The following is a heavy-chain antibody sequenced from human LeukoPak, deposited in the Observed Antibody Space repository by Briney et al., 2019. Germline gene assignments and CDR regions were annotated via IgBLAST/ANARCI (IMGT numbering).Heavy chain of an antibody. Sequence: PGGSLRLSCAASGFTFSSYWMHWVRQAPGKGLVWVSRINSDGSSTSYADSVKGRFTISRDKSKNTLYLQMNSLRAEDTAVYYCAKGDTTWELPHDYWGQGTLVTVSS. D-gene: IGHD1-26*01. CDR3: AKGDTTWELPHDY. J-gene: IGHJ4*02. CDR2: INSDGSST. V-gene: IGHV3-74*01. CDR1: GFTFSSYW.